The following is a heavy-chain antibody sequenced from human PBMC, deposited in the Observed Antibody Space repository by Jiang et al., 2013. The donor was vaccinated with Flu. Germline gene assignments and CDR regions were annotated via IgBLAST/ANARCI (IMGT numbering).Heavy chain of an antibody. J-gene: IGHJ1*01. V-gene: IGHV3-64*01. CDR2: ISSNGGST. CDR3: ARAIDVAAAGTIYFQH. D-gene: IGHD6-13*01. Sequence: PGKGLEYIASISSNGGSTYHANSVKGRFTISRDNSKNTLYLQMGGVRAEDMAVYYCARAIDVAAAGTIYFQHWGQGTLVTVSS.